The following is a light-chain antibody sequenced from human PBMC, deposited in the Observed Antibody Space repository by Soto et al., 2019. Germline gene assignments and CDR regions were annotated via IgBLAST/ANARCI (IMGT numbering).Light chain of an antibody. Sequence: EIVLTQSPGTLSLSPGERATLSCRASQSVSSSYLAWYQQKPGQAPRLLIYGASSRATGIPDRFSGSGSGTNFTLTISRLEPEDFAVYYCQQYGSSPRYTFGQGTKXXIK. V-gene: IGKV3-20*01. CDR1: QSVSSSY. CDR3: QQYGSSPRYT. J-gene: IGKJ2*01. CDR2: GAS.